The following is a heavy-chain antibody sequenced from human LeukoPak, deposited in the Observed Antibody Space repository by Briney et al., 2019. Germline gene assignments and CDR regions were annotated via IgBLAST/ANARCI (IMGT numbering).Heavy chain of an antibody. CDR3: ARGGLRFQKY. J-gene: IGHJ4*02. V-gene: IGHV4-34*01. CDR2: INHSGST. Sequence: SETLSLTCAVYGGSLSGYYWSWIRQPPGKGLEWIGEINHSGSTNYNPSLKSRVTISVDTSKNQFSLKLSSVTAADTAVYYCARGGLRFQKYWGQGTLVTVSS. CDR1: GGSLSGYY. D-gene: IGHD3-3*01.